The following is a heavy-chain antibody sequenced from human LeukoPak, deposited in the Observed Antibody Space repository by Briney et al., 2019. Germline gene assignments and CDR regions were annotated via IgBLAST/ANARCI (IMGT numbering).Heavy chain of an antibody. D-gene: IGHD3-22*01. Sequence: PGGSLRLSCAASGFTFSSYSMNWVRQAPRKGLEWVSYISSSSSTIYYAGSVKGRFTISRDNAKNSLYLQMNSLRAEDTAVYYCARTYYDSSAIWGQGTLVTVSS. V-gene: IGHV3-48*01. J-gene: IGHJ4*02. CDR2: ISSSSSTI. CDR3: ARTYYDSSAI. CDR1: GFTFSSYS.